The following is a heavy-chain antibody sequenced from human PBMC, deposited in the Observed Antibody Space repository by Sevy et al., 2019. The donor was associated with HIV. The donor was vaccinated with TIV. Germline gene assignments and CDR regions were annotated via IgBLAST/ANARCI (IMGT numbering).Heavy chain of an antibody. D-gene: IGHD1-26*01. Sequence: SETLSLTCTVSGGSITSLYWNWIRQPPGKGLEWIANIYYNGHINYNPSLKSRVTSSLDTSKNQFSLRLISVTAADTAMYYCAGENAWGRGYSWGQGTLVTVSS. J-gene: IGHJ4*02. V-gene: IGHV4-59*08. CDR2: IYYNGHI. CDR3: AGENAWGRGYS. CDR1: GGSITSLY.